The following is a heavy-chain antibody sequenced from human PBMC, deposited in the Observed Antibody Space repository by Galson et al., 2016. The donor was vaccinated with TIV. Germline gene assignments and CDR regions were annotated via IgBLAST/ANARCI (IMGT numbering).Heavy chain of an antibody. CDR2: MSPSNGNT. V-gene: IGHV1-8*01. CDR1: GYTFTSFD. Sequence: SVKVSCKASGYTFTSFDISWIRQAPGQELEWMGWMSPSNGNTGYAQKFRGRITMTRHPSTTTVYMELSGLTSEDTAVYYCARGHYYDSSGYSFDFWGQGTLVTVSS. J-gene: IGHJ4*02. CDR3: ARGHYYDSSGYSFDF. D-gene: IGHD3-22*01.